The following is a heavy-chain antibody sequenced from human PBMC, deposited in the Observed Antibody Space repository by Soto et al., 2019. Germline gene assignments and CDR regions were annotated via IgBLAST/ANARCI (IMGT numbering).Heavy chain of an antibody. CDR2: ISNDGTGT. V-gene: IGHV3-74*01. CDR1: GFSFNSFF. CDR3: VRDQDSRGYSVFNL. J-gene: IGHJ5*02. D-gene: IGHD3-22*01. Sequence: PGGSLRLSCEASGFSFNSFFVHWVRQGPGKGLEWVSRISNDGTGTTYADSVQGRFTVSRDNSKTTVYLQMNRLRPEDTAVYFCVRDQDSRGYSVFNLWGQGTQVTVSS.